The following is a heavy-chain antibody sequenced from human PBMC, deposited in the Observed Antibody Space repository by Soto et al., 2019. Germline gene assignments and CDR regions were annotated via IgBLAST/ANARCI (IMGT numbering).Heavy chain of an antibody. J-gene: IGHJ5*02. D-gene: IGHD5-18*01. V-gene: IGHV4-39*01. Sequence: SETLSLTCTVSGGSISSSSYYWGWIRQPPGKGLEWIGSIYYSGSTYYNPSLKSRVTISVDTSKNQFSLKLSSVTAADTAVYYCAGSPSDRRGYSYSNWFDPWGQGTLVTVSS. CDR3: AGSPSDRRGYSYSNWFDP. CDR2: IYYSGST. CDR1: GGSISSSSYY.